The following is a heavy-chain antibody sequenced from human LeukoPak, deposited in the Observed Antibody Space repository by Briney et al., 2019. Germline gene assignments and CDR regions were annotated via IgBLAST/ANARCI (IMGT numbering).Heavy chain of an antibody. D-gene: IGHD3-22*01. CDR3: ARDPEWLYYYDSSGYYGVHFDY. CDR1: GYTFTDYC. CDR2: ISAYNGNT. Sequence: GASVKVSCKASGYTFTDYCVHWVRQAPGQGLEWMGWISAYNGNTNYAQKLQGRVTMTTDTSTSTAYMELRSLRSDDTAVYYCARDPEWLYYYDSSGYYGVHFDYWGQGTLVTVSS. V-gene: IGHV1-18*04. J-gene: IGHJ4*02.